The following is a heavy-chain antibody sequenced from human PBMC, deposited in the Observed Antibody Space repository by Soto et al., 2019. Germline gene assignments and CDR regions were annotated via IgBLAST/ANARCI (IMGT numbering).Heavy chain of an antibody. Sequence: SETLSLTCAVYGGSFSGYYWSWIRQPPGKGLEWIGTIYHSGTAYYNPSLTSRVTISIDTSKHRFSLTLSSVTAADSAVYYCSRGVNLWGQGSLVTVSS. D-gene: IGHD2-21*01. CDR1: GGSFSGYY. J-gene: IGHJ4*02. V-gene: IGHV4-34*01. CDR2: IYHSGTA. CDR3: SRGVNL.